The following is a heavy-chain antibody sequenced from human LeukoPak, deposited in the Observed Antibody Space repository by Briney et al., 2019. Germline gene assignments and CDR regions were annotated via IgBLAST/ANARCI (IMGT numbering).Heavy chain of an antibody. Sequence: GGSLRLSCAASGFTFSSYGIHWVRQAPGKGLEWVAFIRSDGSNKYYADSVKGRFTISRDNSKNTLYLQMSSLRAEDTAVYYCAREYTMVRGDVVRYFDYWGQGTLVTVSS. J-gene: IGHJ4*02. CDR2: IRSDGSNK. D-gene: IGHD3-10*01. V-gene: IGHV3-30*02. CDR3: AREYTMVRGDVVRYFDY. CDR1: GFTFSSYG.